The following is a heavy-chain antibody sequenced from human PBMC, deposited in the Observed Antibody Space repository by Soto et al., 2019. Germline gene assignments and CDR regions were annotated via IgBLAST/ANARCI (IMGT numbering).Heavy chain of an antibody. J-gene: IGHJ6*02. V-gene: IGHV3-30-3*01. CDR2: ISHDGNIK. CDR3: ARDRPPWEQLGHYRGFDV. D-gene: IGHD1-26*01. Sequence: QEQLVESGGGVVQPGRSLRLSCAASGFTFSTYVMHWVRQAPGKGLEWVAVISHDGNIKNYADSVKGRFTISRDNSKSTGYLEMNSRRVEDTAVYSCARDRPPWEQLGHYRGFDVWGQGTTVTVS. CDR1: GFTFSTYV.